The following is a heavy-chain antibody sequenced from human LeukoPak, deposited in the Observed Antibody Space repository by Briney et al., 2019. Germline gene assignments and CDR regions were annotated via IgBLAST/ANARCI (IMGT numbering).Heavy chain of an antibody. CDR2: IKQDGSEK. D-gene: IGHD3-10*01. J-gene: IGHJ4*02. CDR1: GFTLSTYW. Sequence: PAGTLRLSCAASGFTLSTYWMSWVRQAPGKGLEWVANIKQDGSEKYYVDSVKGRFTISRDNAKNSLYLQMNSLRAEDTAVYYCAKGPPVYGSGSSFDYWGQGTLVTVSS. CDR3: AKGPPVYGSGSSFDY. V-gene: IGHV3-7*01.